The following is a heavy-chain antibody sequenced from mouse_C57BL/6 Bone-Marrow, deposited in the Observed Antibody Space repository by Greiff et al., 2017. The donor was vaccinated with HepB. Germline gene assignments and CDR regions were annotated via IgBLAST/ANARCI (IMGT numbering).Heavy chain of an antibody. CDR3: AIGSMITTNYYAMDY. CDR1: GYTFTSYW. V-gene: IGHV1-74*01. CDR2: IHPSDSDT. Sequence: QVQRQQPGAELVKPGASVKVSCKASGYTFTSYWMHWVKQRPGQGLEWIGRIHPSDSDTNYNQKFKGKATLTVDKSSSTAYMQLSSLTSEDSAVYYCAIGSMITTNYYAMDYWGQGTSVTVSS. J-gene: IGHJ4*01. D-gene: IGHD2-4*01.